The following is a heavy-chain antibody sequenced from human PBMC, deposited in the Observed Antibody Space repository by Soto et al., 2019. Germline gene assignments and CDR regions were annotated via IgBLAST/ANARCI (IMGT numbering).Heavy chain of an antibody. V-gene: IGHV1-69*13. J-gene: IGHJ4*02. Sequence: RSSVKVSCKASGGTFSSYAISWVRQALGQGLEWMGGIIPIFGIANYAQKFQVRVTITADESKSKAYMEHRSRRSEDTAVYYFAHGPYSSGYFSPPIYWGQGTLVTVSS. D-gene: IGHD3-22*01. CDR1: GGTFSSYA. CDR3: AHGPYSSGYFSPPIY. CDR2: IIPIFGIA.